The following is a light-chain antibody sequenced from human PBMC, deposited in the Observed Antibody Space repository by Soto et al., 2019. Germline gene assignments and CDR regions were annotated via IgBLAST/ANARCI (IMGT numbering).Light chain of an antibody. J-gene: IGLJ3*02. CDR1: SSNIGSNYD. V-gene: IGLV1-40*01. CDR2: GYT. Sequence: QSVLTQPPSVSGAPGQTVNISCAGTSSNIGSNYDVHWYQHLPGTTPKLLICGYTNRPSGVPDRFSGSKSGTSASLAITGLLSEDEAAYYCQSCDGDLSAWVFGGGTKVTVL. CDR3: QSCDGDLSAWV.